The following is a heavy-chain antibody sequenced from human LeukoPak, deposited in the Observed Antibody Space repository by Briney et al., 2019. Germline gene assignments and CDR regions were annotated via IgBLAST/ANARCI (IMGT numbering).Heavy chain of an antibody. D-gene: IGHD6-13*01. J-gene: IGHJ5*02. Sequence: GGSLRLSCAASGFTFDDYAMHWVRQAPGKGLEWVSLINGDGGSTYYADSVKGRFTISRDNSKNSLYLQMNSLRTEDTALYYCAKVEAAAGVNWFDPWGQGTLVTVSS. V-gene: IGHV3-43*02. CDR2: INGDGGST. CDR3: AKVEAAAGVNWFDP. CDR1: GFTFDDYA.